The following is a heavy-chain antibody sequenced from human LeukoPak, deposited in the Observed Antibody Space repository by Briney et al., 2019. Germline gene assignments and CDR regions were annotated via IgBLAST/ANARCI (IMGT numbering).Heavy chain of an antibody. V-gene: IGHV1-69*13. CDR1: GGTFSSYA. Sequence: SAKVSCKASGGTFSSYAISWVRQAPGQGLEWMGGIIPIFGTANYAQKFQGRVTITADESTSTAYMELSSLRSEDTAVYYCARKTYYYDYPFINDAFDIWGQGTMVTVSS. D-gene: IGHD3-22*01. CDR3: ARKTYYYDYPFINDAFDI. CDR2: IIPIFGTA. J-gene: IGHJ3*02.